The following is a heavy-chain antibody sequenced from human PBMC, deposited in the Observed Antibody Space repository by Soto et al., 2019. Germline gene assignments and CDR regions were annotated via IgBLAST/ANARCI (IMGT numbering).Heavy chain of an antibody. CDR3: ARDRSTTVTTMDAY. D-gene: IGHD4-17*01. Sequence: PGGSLRLSCAASGFTFSSYGMHWVRQAPGKGLEWVAVIWYDGSNKYYADSVKGRFTISRDNSKNTLYLQMNSLRAEDTAVYYCARDRSTTVTTMDAYWGQGTLVTVSS. CDR1: GFTFSSYG. J-gene: IGHJ4*02. CDR2: IWYDGSNK. V-gene: IGHV3-33*01.